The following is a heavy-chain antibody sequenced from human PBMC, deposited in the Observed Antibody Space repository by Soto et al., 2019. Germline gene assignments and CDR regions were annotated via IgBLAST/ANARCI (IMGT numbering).Heavy chain of an antibody. CDR1: GYTFFTYD. CDR2: ISTYSGDT. CDR3: ARHHGPTTSENWFDP. J-gene: IGHJ5*02. V-gene: IGHV1-18*01. D-gene: IGHD5-12*01. Sequence: QGHLVQSGVEGKTPGASVKVSCQASGYTFFTYDISWVRQAPGQGLEWIGWISTYSGDTKYAQKFQCRVTMTTDTSTTTAYLELRSLRSDDTAVYYCARHHGPTTSENWFDPWGQGTLVTVSS.